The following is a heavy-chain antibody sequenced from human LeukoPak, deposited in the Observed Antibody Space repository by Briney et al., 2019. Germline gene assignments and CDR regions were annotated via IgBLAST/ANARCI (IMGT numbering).Heavy chain of an antibody. CDR1: GFTFSSYA. J-gene: IGHJ3*02. D-gene: IGHD1-26*01. CDR3: ARSPAVGATVGAFDI. V-gene: IGHV3-30*04. CDR2: ISYDGSNK. Sequence: GGSLRLSCAASGFTFSSYAMHWVRQAPGKALEWVAVISYDGSNKYYADSVKGRFTISRDNSKNTLYLQMNSLRAEDTAVYYCARSPAVGATVGAFDIWGQGTMVTVSS.